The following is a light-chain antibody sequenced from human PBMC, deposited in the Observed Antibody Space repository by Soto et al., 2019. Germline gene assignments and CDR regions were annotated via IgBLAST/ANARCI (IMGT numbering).Light chain of an antibody. J-gene: IGKJ2*01. CDR2: GTS. CDR1: QSFSSSY. Sequence: EIVLTQSPGTLSLSPGERATLSCRASQSFSSSYLAWYQQKPGQAPRLLIFGTSSRATGIPDRFSGSGSQTDFTLTISRLEPEDFAVYYCQQYGASPYTFGQGTKLETK. V-gene: IGKV3-20*01. CDR3: QQYGASPYT.